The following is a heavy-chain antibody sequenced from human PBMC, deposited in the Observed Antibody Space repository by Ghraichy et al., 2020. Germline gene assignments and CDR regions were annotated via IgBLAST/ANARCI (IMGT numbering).Heavy chain of an antibody. CDR1: GFTFSSYG. CDR2: IWYDGSNK. Sequence: GGSLRLSCAASGFTFSSYGMHWVRQAPGKGLEWVAVIWYDGSNKYYADSVKGRFTISRDNSKNTLYLQMNSLRAEDTAVYYCARGIQEGGLMVYAEWIFDYWSQGTLVTVSS. V-gene: IGHV3-33*01. D-gene: IGHD2-8*01. J-gene: IGHJ4*02. CDR3: ARGIQEGGLMVYAEWIFDY.